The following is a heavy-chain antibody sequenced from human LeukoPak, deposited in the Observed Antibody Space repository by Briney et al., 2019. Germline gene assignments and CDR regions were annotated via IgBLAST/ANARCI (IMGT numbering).Heavy chain of an antibody. V-gene: IGHV4-34*01. CDR3: ARDSSIAACFDY. CDR2: INHSGST. J-gene: IGHJ4*02. Sequence: KPSETLSLTCAVYGGSFSGYYWSWIRQPPGKGLEWIGEINHSGSTNYNPSLKSRVTISVDTSKNQFSLKLSSVTAADTAVYYCARDSSIAACFDYWGQGTLVTVSS. D-gene: IGHD6-6*01. CDR1: GGSFSGYY.